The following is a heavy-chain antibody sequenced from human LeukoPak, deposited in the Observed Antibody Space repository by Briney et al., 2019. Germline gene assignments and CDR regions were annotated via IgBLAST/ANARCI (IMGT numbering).Heavy chain of an antibody. CDR3: TTSGLRSWSVDS. D-gene: IGHD4-17*01. V-gene: IGHV3-15*01. Sequence: PGGSLRLSCAASGFTFSNAWMSWVRQAPGKGLEWVGRIKSKTDGGTTDYAAPVKGRFTISRDDSKNTLYLQMSSLKTEDTAVYYCTTSGLRSWSVDSWGQGTLVTVSS. CDR2: IKSKTDGGTT. J-gene: IGHJ4*02. CDR1: GFTFSNAW.